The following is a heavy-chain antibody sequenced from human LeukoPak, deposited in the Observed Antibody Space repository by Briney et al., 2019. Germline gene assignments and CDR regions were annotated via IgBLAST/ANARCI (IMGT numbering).Heavy chain of an antibody. D-gene: IGHD7-27*01. V-gene: IGHV1-8*01. CDR3: VRTPPNWGFDY. CDR1: GYTFTSHD. CDR2: MSPNSGDT. Sequence: ASVKVSCKASGYTFTSHDINWVRKATGQGLEWMGWMSPNSGDTGYAQKFQGRVTMTSDSSISTAYMELSSLRSEDTAIYYCVRTPPNWGFDYWGQGTLVTVSS. J-gene: IGHJ4*02.